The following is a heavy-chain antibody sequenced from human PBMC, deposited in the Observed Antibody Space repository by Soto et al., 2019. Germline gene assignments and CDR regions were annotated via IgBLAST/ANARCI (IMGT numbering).Heavy chain of an antibody. CDR3: ARRDQIAYYYGMDV. D-gene: IGHD2-21*01. CDR1: AFTFGSYW. V-gene: IGHV3-74*01. CDR2: INSDGSIT. Sequence: EVQLVESGGGLVQPGESLRRSCAASAFTFGSYWMNWVRQAPGKGPVWVSRINSDGSITGYADSVKGRFTISRDNAKNTLYLQMNSLSAEDTAVYYCARRDQIAYYYGMDVWGQGTTVTVSS. J-gene: IGHJ6*02.